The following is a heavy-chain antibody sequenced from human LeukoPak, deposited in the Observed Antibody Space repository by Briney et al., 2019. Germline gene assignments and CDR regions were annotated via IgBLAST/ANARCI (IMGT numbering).Heavy chain of an antibody. CDR2: ISTYNGDT. CDR1: GYTFIRYA. J-gene: IGHJ4*02. D-gene: IGHD6-19*01. CDR3: ARDPSNTSGRKPYFDY. Sequence: ASVKVSCKASGYTFIRYAITWVRRAPGQGLEWMGWISTYNGDTNYAQNLQGRVTMTTDTSTSTGYMELRSLRSDDTAVYYCARDPSNTSGRKPYFDYWGQGTLVTVSS. V-gene: IGHV1-18*01.